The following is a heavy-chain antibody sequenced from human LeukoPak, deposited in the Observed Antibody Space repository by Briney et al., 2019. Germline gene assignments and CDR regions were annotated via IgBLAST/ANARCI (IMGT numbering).Heavy chain of an antibody. Sequence: PSETLSLTCTASGGSISSYYWSWIRQPAGKGLEWIGHIYNSGSTNYNPSLKGRVTMSVDTSKNQFSLKLSSVTAADTAVYYCARNYYYDSSGYPYFDYWGQGTLVTVSS. CDR1: GGSISSYY. V-gene: IGHV4-4*07. D-gene: IGHD3-22*01. CDR2: IYNSGST. CDR3: ARNYYYDSSGYPYFDY. J-gene: IGHJ4*02.